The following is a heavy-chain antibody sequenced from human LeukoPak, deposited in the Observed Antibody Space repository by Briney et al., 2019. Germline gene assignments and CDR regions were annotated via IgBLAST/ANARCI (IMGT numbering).Heavy chain of an antibody. V-gene: IGHV3-66*01. CDR3: AREYCSSTSCYVGHYYGMDV. CDR2: IYSGGST. CDR1: GFTVSSNY. J-gene: IGHJ6*02. D-gene: IGHD2-2*01. Sequence: GGSLRLSCAASGFTVSSNYRSWVRQAPGKGRGWVSVIYSGGSTYYADSVKGRFTISRDNSENTLYLQMNSLRAEDTAVYYCAREYCSSTSCYVGHYYGMDVWGQGTTVTVSS.